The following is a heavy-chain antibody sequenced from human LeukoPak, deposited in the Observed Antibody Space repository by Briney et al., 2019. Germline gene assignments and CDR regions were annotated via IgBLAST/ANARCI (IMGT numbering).Heavy chain of an antibody. CDR2: IYYSGST. V-gene: IGHV4-59*01. CDR3: ARGVPAAIHYYYYYMDI. Sequence: PSETLSLTCTVSGGSISGYYWSWIRQPPGKGLEWIGYIYYSGSTNYNPSLKSRVTISVDTSKNQFSLKLSSVTAADTAVYYCARGVPAAIHYYYYYMDIWGKGTTVTVSS. D-gene: IGHD2-2*01. CDR1: GGSISGYY. J-gene: IGHJ6*03.